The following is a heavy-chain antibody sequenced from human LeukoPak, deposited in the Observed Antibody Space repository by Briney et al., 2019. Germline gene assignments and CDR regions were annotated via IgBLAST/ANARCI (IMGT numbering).Heavy chain of an antibody. CDR1: GGSISSGDYY. D-gene: IGHD1-26*01. Sequence: SETLSLTCTVSGGSISSGDYYWSWIRQPPGKGLEWIGYIYYSGSTYYNPSLKSRVTISVDTSKNQFSLKLSSVTAADTAVYYCARDPYPPGIYWYFDLWGRGTLVTVSS. J-gene: IGHJ2*01. CDR3: ARDPYPPGIYWYFDL. CDR2: IYYSGST. V-gene: IGHV4-30-4*08.